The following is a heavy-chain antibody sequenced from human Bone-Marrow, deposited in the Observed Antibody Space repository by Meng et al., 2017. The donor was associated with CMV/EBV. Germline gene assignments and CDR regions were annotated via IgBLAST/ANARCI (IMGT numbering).Heavy chain of an antibody. Sequence: GESLKISCAASGFTFSSYGMHWVRQAPGKGLEWVAVIWYDGSNKYYADSVKGRFTISRDNSKNTLYLQMNSLRAEDTAVYYCARVRWWTGTHFDYWGQGTLVTVSS. CDR2: IWYDGSNK. CDR3: ARVRWWTGTHFDY. V-gene: IGHV3-30*19. J-gene: IGHJ4*02. CDR1: GFTFSSYG. D-gene: IGHD1/OR15-1a*01.